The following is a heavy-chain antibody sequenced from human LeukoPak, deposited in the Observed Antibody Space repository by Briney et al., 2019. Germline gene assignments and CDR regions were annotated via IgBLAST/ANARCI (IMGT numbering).Heavy chain of an antibody. CDR1: GFTFRNHG. D-gene: IGHD6-6*01. J-gene: IGHJ4*02. Sequence: GGSLRLSCAASGFTFRNHGVHWVRQAPGKGLEWVAVIWYDGSNAYYADSVKGRFTISRDNSRNTLYLQVNSLRAEDTAVYYCARDIGARRLDYWGQGTPVTVSS. CDR3: ARDIGARRLDY. CDR2: IWYDGSNA. V-gene: IGHV3-33*01.